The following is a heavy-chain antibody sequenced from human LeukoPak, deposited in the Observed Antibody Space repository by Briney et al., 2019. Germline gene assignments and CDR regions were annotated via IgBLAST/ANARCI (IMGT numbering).Heavy chain of an antibody. J-gene: IGHJ4*02. Sequence: PGRSLRLSCAASGFTFSSRGMHWVRQAPGKGLEWVAVIWNDGSKEYYADSVKGRFTISRDNSENTLHLQMNSLRAEDTAVYYCARPAADCGGDCYWAFDYWGQGTLVTVSS. V-gene: IGHV3-33*01. CDR1: GFTFSSRG. D-gene: IGHD2-21*01. CDR2: IWNDGSKE. CDR3: ARPAADCGGDCYWAFDY.